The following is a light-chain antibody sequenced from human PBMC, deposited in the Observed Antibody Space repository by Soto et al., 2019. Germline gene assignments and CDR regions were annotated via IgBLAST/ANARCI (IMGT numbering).Light chain of an antibody. V-gene: IGLV1-40*01. CDR3: QSYDSSLSGVV. CDR1: SSNIGAGYD. CDR2: GNN. J-gene: IGLJ1*01. Sequence: QSVLTQPPSVSGAPGQRVTISCTGSSSNIGAGYDVHWYQQLPGTAPKPLIYGNNNRPSGVPDRFSGSKSGTSASLAITGLQAEDEADYYCQSYDSSLSGVVFGTGTKLTVL.